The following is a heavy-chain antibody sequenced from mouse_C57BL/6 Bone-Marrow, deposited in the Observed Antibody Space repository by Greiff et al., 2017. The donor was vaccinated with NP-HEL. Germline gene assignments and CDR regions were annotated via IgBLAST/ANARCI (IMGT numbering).Heavy chain of an antibody. CDR1: GFTFSDYY. D-gene: IGHD4-1*02. CDR2: ISNGGGST. CDR3: ARQATGFAY. Sequence: EVHLVESGGGLVQPGGSLKLSCAASGFTFSDYYMYWVRQTPEKRLEWVAYISNGGGSTYYPDTVKGRFTISRDNAKNTLYLKMSRLKSEDTAMYYCARQATGFAYWGQGTLVTVSA. J-gene: IGHJ3*01. V-gene: IGHV5-12*01.